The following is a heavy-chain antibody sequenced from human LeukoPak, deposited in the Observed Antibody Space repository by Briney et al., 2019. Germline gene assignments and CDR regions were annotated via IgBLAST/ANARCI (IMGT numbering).Heavy chain of an antibody. CDR3: ARAEPGYSYGYYFDY. J-gene: IGHJ4*02. D-gene: IGHD5-18*01. Sequence: GGSLRLSCAASGFTFSSYAMHWVRQAPGKGLEWVAVISYGGSNKYYADSVKGRFTISRDNSKNTLYLQMNSLRAEDTAVYYCARAEPGYSYGYYFDYWGQGTLVTVSS. V-gene: IGHV3-30-3*01. CDR1: GFTFSSYA. CDR2: ISYGGSNK.